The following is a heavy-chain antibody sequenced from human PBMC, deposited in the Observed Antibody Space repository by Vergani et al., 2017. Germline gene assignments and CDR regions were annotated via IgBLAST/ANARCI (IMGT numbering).Heavy chain of an antibody. D-gene: IGHD3-10*01. CDR2: FHSAGSST. CDR3: NLPPYYYGSGSYYQPHDY. Sequence: EVQLVESGGGLVQPGGSLRLSCAASGFTFSSYWMHWVRQAPGKGLVWVSRFHSAGSSTSYADSVKGRFTISRDNAKNTLYLQMNSLRAEDTAVYYCNLPPYYYGSGSYYQPHDYWGQGTLVTVSS. CDR1: GFTFSSYW. J-gene: IGHJ4*02. V-gene: IGHV3-74*01.